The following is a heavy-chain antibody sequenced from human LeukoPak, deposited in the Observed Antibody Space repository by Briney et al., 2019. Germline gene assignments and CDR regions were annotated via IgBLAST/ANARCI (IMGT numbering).Heavy chain of an antibody. V-gene: IGHV3-53*01. D-gene: IGHD2-8*01. CDR2: IYSGGST. J-gene: IGHJ4*02. Sequence: GGSLRLSCAASGFTVSSNYMSWVRQAPGKGLEWVSVIYSGGSTYYADSVKGRFTISRDNSKNTLYLQMNSLRAEDTAVYYCARVTKGEWDGFDYWGQGTLVTVSS. CDR1: GFTVSSNY. CDR3: ARVTKGEWDGFDY.